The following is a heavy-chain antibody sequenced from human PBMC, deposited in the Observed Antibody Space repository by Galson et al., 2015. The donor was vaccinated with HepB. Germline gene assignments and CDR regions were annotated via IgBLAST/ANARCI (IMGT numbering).Heavy chain of an antibody. D-gene: IGHD3-22*01. J-gene: IGHJ4*02. CDR2: IRSKANSYAT. Sequence: SLRLSCAASGFTFSGSAMHWVRQASGKGLKWVGRIRSKANSYATAYAASVKGTFTISRDDSKNTAYLQMNSLKTEDTAVYYCSVGYDTSPYYYYWGQGTLVTVSS. CDR3: SVGYDTSPYYYY. CDR1: GFTFSGSA. V-gene: IGHV3-73*01.